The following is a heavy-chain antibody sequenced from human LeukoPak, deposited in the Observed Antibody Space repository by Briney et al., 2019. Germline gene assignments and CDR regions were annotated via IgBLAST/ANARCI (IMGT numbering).Heavy chain of an antibody. D-gene: IGHD5/OR15-5a*01. CDR1: GFTFSSYG. CDR3: ARGVGVYNYFDY. J-gene: IGHJ4*02. V-gene: IGHV3-30*03. CDR2: ISYDGSNK. Sequence: PGRSLRLSCAASGFTFSSYGMHWARQAPGKGLEWVAVISYDGSNKYYADSVKGRFTISRDNSQNTLYLQMNSLRAEDTAVYYCARGVGVYNYFDYWGQGTLVTVSS.